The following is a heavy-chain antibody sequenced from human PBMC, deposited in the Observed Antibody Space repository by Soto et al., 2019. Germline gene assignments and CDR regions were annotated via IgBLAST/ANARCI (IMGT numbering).Heavy chain of an antibody. Sequence: ASVKVSCKASGGTFSNYAISWVRQAPGQGLEWMGWINPNSGGTNYAQKFQGRVTMTRDTSISTAYMELSRLRSDDTAVYYCARGRVVDTAIRWWGQGTLVTVSS. CDR2: INPNSGGT. D-gene: IGHD5-18*01. CDR1: GGTFSNYA. CDR3: ARGRVVDTAIRW. V-gene: IGHV1-2*02. J-gene: IGHJ4*02.